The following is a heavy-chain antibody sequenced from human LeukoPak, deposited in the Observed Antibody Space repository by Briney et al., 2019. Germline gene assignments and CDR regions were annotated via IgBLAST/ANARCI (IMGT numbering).Heavy chain of an antibody. CDR1: GFTFSSYG. CDR3: ARALYYDFWSGYYSLPCPDY. CDR2: IWYDGSNK. J-gene: IGHJ4*02. Sequence: GSLRPSCAASGFTFSSYGMHWVRQAPGKGLEWVAVIWYDGSNKYYADSVKGRFTISRDNSKNTLYLQMNSLRAEDTAVYYCARALYYDFWSGYYSLPCPDYWGQGTLVTVSS. D-gene: IGHD3-3*01. V-gene: IGHV3-33*01.